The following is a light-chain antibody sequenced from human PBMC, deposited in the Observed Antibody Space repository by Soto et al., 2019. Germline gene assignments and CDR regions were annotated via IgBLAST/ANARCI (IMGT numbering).Light chain of an antibody. CDR1: QTFGRTY. J-gene: IGKJ2*01. CDR3: QQFGTSPLYT. Sequence: ESVLTQSQGTLSLSPGERVTLSCRASQTFGRTYLAWYQQKPGQSPRLLIYDASSRATGIPDRFSGSGSGIDFTLTISRVEPEDFAVYYCQQFGTSPLYTFGQGTKLEIK. CDR2: DAS. V-gene: IGKV3-20*01.